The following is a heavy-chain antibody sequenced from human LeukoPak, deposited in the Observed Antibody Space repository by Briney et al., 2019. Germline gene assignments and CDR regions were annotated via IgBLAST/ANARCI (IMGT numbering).Heavy chain of an antibody. CDR2: INYSGST. CDR1: GGSISGYY. J-gene: IGHJ4*02. Sequence: SETLSLTCAVSGGSISGYYWSWIRQPPGKGLEWIGEINYSGSTNYNPSLKSRVTISVDTSKNQFSLKLSSVTAADTAVYYCARGRYADYFDYWGQGTLVTVSS. V-gene: IGHV4-34*01. CDR3: ARGRYADYFDY. D-gene: IGHD3-16*01.